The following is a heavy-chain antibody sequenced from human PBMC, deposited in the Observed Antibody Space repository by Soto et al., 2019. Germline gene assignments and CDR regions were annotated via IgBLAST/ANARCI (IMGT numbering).Heavy chain of an antibody. CDR1: GGSFSGYY. J-gene: IGHJ4*02. CDR3: ASSYYDCWSAISTATRYYFDY. Sequence: QVQLQQWGAGLLKSSETLSLTCAVYGGSFSGYYWSWIRQPPGKGLEWIGESNHSGGANYNPSLKSRVTISVDKSKNQFSLKLSSVTAADTAVYSCASSYYDCWSAISTATRYYFDYWGQGTLVTVSS. V-gene: IGHV4-34*01. CDR2: SNHSGGA. D-gene: IGHD3-3*01.